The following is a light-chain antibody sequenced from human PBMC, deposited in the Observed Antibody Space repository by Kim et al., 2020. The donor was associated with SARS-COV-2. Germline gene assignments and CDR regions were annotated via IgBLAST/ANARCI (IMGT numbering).Light chain of an antibody. CDR1: RSDANTSIS. Sequence: GLSVTTPCTGIRSDANTSISVSWYLQAPATDPNTIFYAVSNRHSGVPDRFSWYKPGTSESLTISGLQAEDEAHYYCTSYIGATTLVFGGGTQLTVL. CDR3: TSYIGATTLV. J-gene: IGLJ3*02. V-gene: IGLV2-18*02. CDR2: AVS.